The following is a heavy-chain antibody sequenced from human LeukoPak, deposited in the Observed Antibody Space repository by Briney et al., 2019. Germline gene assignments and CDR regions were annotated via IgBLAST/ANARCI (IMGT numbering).Heavy chain of an antibody. CDR2: INPNSGGT. J-gene: IGHJ4*02. Sequence: ASVTASCKASGYTFTGYYMHWVRQAPGQGLEWMGWINPNSGGTNYAQKFQGRVTMTRDTSISTAYMELSRLRSDDTAVYYCARASPDWGDSDYWGQGTLVTVSS. CDR1: GYTFTGYY. CDR3: ARASPDWGDSDY. V-gene: IGHV1-2*02. D-gene: IGHD2-21*02.